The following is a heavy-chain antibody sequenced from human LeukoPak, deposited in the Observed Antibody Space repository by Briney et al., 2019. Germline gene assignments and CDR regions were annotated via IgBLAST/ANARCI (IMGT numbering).Heavy chain of an antibody. Sequence: ASVKVSCKASGYTFTSYDINWVRQATGQGLEWMGWMNPNSGNTGYAQKFQGRVTMTRNTSISTAYMELSSLRSEDTAVYYCARVGYSSSWYVKGKFDPWGQGTLVTVSS. V-gene: IGHV1-8*01. CDR1: GYTFTSYD. CDR2: MNPNSGNT. D-gene: IGHD6-13*01. CDR3: ARVGYSSSWYVKGKFDP. J-gene: IGHJ5*02.